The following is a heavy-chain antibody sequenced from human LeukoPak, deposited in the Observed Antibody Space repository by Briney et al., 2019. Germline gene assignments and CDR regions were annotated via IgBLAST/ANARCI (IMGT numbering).Heavy chain of an antibody. CDR2: IVGSGGST. CDR1: GFAFSNYA. Sequence: GGSLRLSCAASGFAFSNYAISWVRQAPGKGLEWVSAIVGSGGSTYYADSVKGRFTISRDNPKNTLYLQMNSLRAEDTAVYYCAKWGDYDILTGYYDSDYWGQGTLVTVSS. J-gene: IGHJ4*02. D-gene: IGHD3-9*01. V-gene: IGHV3-23*01. CDR3: AKWGDYDILTGYYDSDY.